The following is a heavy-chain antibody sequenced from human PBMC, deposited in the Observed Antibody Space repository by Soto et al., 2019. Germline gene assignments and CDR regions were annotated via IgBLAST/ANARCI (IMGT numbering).Heavy chain of an antibody. J-gene: IGHJ4*02. CDR1: GYTFTGYY. D-gene: IGHD7-27*01. CDR3: AREEQTGANYYLDY. V-gene: IGHV1-2*02. CDR2: ISPHSGGP. Sequence: GASVKVSCKASGYTFTGYYIHWVRQAPGQGLEWMGSISPHSGGPNYAQRFQGRVTLTRDTSMTTVYMEMSGLTSDDTAIYYCAREEQTGANYYLDYWGQGTRVTVS.